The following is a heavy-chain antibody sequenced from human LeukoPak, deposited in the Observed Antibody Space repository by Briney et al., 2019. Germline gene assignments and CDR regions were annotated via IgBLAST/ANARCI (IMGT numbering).Heavy chain of an antibody. V-gene: IGHV3-23*01. Sequence: GGSLRLSCAASGFTFSSYAMSWVRQAPGKGLEWVSAISGSGGSTYYADSVKGRFTISRDNSKNTLYLQMNSLRAEDTAVYYCAKDLIAYCGGDCYSGGYFDYWGQGTLVTVSS. J-gene: IGHJ4*02. CDR3: AKDLIAYCGGDCYSGGYFDY. CDR2: ISGSGGST. CDR1: GFTFSSYA. D-gene: IGHD2-21*02.